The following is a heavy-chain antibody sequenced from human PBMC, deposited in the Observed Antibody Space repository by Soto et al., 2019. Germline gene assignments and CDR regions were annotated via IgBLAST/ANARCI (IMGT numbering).Heavy chain of an antibody. CDR3: ARGSYYDILTGYIDAFDI. CDR1: GYTFTSYD. CDR2: MNPNSGNT. Sequence: ASVKVSCKASGYTFTSYDINWVRQATGQGIEWIGWMNPNSGNTGYAQKFQGRVTMTRNTSISTAYMELSSLRSEDTAVYYCARGSYYDILTGYIDAFDIWGQGTMVTVSS. J-gene: IGHJ3*02. D-gene: IGHD3-9*01. V-gene: IGHV1-8*01.